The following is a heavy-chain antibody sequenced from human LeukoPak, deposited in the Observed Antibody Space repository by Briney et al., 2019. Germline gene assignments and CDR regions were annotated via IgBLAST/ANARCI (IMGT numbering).Heavy chain of an antibody. CDR1: GGSFSGYY. CDR2: INHSGST. D-gene: IGHD6-19*01. V-gene: IGHV4-34*01. J-gene: IGHJ3*02. Sequence: SETLSLTCAVYGGSFSGYYWSWIRQPPGKGLEWIGEINHSGSTNYNPSLKSRITISVDTSKNQFSLKLSSVTAADTAVYYCAKDWSSGWPDAFDIWGQGTMVTVSS. CDR3: AKDWSSGWPDAFDI.